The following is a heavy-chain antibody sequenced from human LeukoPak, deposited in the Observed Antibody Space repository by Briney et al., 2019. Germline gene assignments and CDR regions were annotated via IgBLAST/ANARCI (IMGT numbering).Heavy chain of an antibody. CDR3: ARVLGYYGSGGPLNYYYYYMDV. D-gene: IGHD3-10*01. V-gene: IGHV1-8*01. Sequence: ASVKVSCKASGYTFTSYDINWVRQATGQGLEWMGWMNPNSGNTGYAQKFQGRVTMTRNTSISTAYMELSSLRSEDTAGYYCARVLGYYGSGGPLNYYYYYMDVWGKGTTVTVSS. J-gene: IGHJ6*03. CDR1: GYTFTSYD. CDR2: MNPNSGNT.